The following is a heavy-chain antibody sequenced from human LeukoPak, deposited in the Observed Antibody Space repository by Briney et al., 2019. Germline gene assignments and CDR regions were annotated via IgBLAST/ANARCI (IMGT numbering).Heavy chain of an antibody. Sequence: SETLSLTCTVSGDSISSYYWSWLRQPPGKRLEWIGYVSNIETTNYNPSLKSRVTISVDTSKNQFSLKLSSVTTADTAVYHCARVEEGYGLGRRGNFYYYYMDVWGKGTTVTISS. CDR3: ARVEEGYGLGRRGNFYYYYMDV. CDR2: VSNIETT. V-gene: IGHV4-59*01. CDR1: GDSISSYY. D-gene: IGHD3-10*01. J-gene: IGHJ6*03.